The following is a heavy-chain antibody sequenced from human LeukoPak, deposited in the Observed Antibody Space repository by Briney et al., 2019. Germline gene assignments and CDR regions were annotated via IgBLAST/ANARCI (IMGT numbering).Heavy chain of an antibody. CDR3: AKDYDGIVGASYFDY. D-gene: IGHD1-26*01. CDR1: GFTFSSYG. V-gene: IGHV3-30*18. Sequence: QPGGSLRLSCAASGFTFSSYGMHWVRQAPGKGLEWVAVISYDGSNKYYADSVKGRFTISRDNSKNTLYLQMNSLGAEDTAVYYCAKDYDGIVGASYFDYWGQGTLVTVSS. J-gene: IGHJ4*02. CDR2: ISYDGSNK.